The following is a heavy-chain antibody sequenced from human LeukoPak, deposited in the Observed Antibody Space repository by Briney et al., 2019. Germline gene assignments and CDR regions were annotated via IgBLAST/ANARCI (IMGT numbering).Heavy chain of an antibody. CDR2: IYYSGST. CDR3: ARHRGIFGVVSQWFDP. D-gene: IGHD3-3*01. CDR1: GGSISSYY. J-gene: IGHJ5*02. V-gene: IGHV4-59*08. Sequence: SETLSLTCTVSGGSISSYYWSWIRQPPGEGVEWIGYIYYSGSTNYNPSLKSRVTISVDTSKNQFSLKLSSVTAADTAVYYCARHRGIFGVVSQWFDPWGQGTLVTVSS.